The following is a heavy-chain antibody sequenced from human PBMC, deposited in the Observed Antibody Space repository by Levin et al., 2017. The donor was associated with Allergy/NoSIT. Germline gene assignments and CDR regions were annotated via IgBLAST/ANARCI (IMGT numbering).Heavy chain of an antibody. Sequence: GESLKISCAASGFTFSSYAMTWVRQAPGKGLEWVSAISGSDGSTYYADSVKGRFTISRDNSKNTLYLQMNTLRAEDTAVYYCAKVRPYCTDGVCYRYLFDYWGQGTLVTVSS. CDR1: GFTFSSYA. J-gene: IGHJ4*02. V-gene: IGHV3-23*01. CDR3: AKVRPYCTDGVCYRYLFDY. D-gene: IGHD2-8*01. CDR2: ISGSDGST.